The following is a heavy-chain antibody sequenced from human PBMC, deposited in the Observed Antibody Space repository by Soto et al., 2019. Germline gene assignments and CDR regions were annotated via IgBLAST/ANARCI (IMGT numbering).Heavy chain of an antibody. CDR3: ARDYYDILTGYTGPNYYGMDV. CDR1: RYTFTPHS. V-gene: IGHV1-46*01. D-gene: IGHD3-9*01. Sequence: GGPVKGSSKASRYTFTPHSIHWGGQAPGQGGGWMGIINPSGGSTSYAQKFQGRVTMTRDTSTSTVYMELSSLRSEDTAVYYCARDYYDILTGYTGPNYYGMDVWGQGTTVTVSS. CDR2: INPSGGST. J-gene: IGHJ6*02.